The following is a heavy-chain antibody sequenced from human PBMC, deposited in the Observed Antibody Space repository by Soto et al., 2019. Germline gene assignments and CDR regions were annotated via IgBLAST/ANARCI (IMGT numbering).Heavy chain of an antibody. V-gene: IGHV1-69*02. CDR3: ARGSPRYSSSSMSYFDY. CDR1: GGTFSSYT. CDR2: IIPILGIA. D-gene: IGHD6-6*01. J-gene: IGHJ4*02. Sequence: ASVKVSCKASGGTFSSYTISWVRQAPGQGLEWMGRIIPILGIANYAQKFQGRVTITADKSTSTAYMELSSLRSEDTAVYYCARGSPRYSSSSMSYFDYWGQGTLVTVSS.